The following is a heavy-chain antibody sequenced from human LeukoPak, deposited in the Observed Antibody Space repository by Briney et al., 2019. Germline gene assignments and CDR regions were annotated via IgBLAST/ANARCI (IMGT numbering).Heavy chain of an antibody. J-gene: IGHJ5*02. CDR2: IIPIFGTA. D-gene: IGHD3-10*01. CDR3: ARDPDITMVRGVIGSRWFDP. Sequence: GASVKVSCKASGGTFSSYAISWVRQAPGQGLEWMGGIIPIFGTANYAQKFQGRVTITADESTSTAYMELSSLRSEDTAVYYCARDPDITMVRGVIGSRWFDPWGQGTLVTVSS. CDR1: GGTFSSYA. V-gene: IGHV1-69*13.